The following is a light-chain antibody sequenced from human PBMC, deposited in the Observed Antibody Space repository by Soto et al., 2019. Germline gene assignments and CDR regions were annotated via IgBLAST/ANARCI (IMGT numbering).Light chain of an antibody. CDR1: QRVSSN. Sequence: EIVMTQSPATLSVSPGETATLSCRASQRVSSNLAWYQQKPGQAPRLLIFGASTRATGIPDRFSGSGSGTEFTLTISSLQPEDFAVYYCQQYSNWPQTFGQGTKVDIK. V-gene: IGKV3-15*01. CDR2: GAS. J-gene: IGKJ1*01. CDR3: QQYSNWPQT.